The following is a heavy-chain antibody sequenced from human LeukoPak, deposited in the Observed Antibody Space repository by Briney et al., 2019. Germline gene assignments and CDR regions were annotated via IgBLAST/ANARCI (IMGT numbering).Heavy chain of an antibody. J-gene: IGHJ6*03. V-gene: IGHV4-61*01. CDR3: ARGIREDDYNPDGYSYYYMDV. Sequence: PSETLSLTCSVSGGSISGTYYWTWIRQPPGKALEWIGYIHHSGSTNYNPSLMSRVAISTDTSNKQFSLTLRSVTAADTAIYYCARGIREDDYNPDGYSYYYMDVWAKGTTVTVS. CDR1: GGSISGTYY. CDR2: IHHSGST. D-gene: IGHD5-24*01.